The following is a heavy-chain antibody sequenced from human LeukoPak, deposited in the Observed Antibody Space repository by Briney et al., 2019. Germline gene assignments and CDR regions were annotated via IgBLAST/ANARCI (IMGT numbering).Heavy chain of an antibody. CDR3: AREGDGYKPYYYYYYYMDV. CDR2: INWNGGST. Sequence: GGSLRLSCTTSGFTFSTYWMSWVRQAPGKGLEWVSGINWNGGSTGYADSVEGRFTISRDNAKNSLYLQMNSLRAEDTALYYCAREGDGYKPYYYYYYYMDVWGKGTTVTVSS. D-gene: IGHD5-24*01. J-gene: IGHJ6*03. CDR1: GFTFSTYW. V-gene: IGHV3-20*04.